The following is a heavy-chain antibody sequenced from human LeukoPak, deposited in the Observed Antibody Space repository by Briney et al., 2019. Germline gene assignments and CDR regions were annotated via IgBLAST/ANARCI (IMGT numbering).Heavy chain of an antibody. CDR1: GYTFTSYA. J-gene: IGHJ4*02. Sequence: ASVKASCKASGYTFTSYAMNWVRQAPGQGLEWMGWINTNTGNPTYAQGFTGRFVFSLDTSVSTAYLQISSLKAEDTAVYYCANNGSGSYPDYWGQGTLVTVSS. CDR3: ANNGSGSYPDY. V-gene: IGHV7-4-1*02. CDR2: INTNTGNP. D-gene: IGHD3-10*01.